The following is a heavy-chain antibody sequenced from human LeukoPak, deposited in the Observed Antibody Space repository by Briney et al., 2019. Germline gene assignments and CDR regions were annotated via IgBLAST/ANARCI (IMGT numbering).Heavy chain of an antibody. V-gene: IGHV4-39*07. Sequence: SETLSLTCTVSGGSISSSSYYWGWIRQPPGKGLEWIGSIYYSGSTYYNPPLKSRVTISVDTSKNQFSLKLSSVTAADTAVYYCARNTRYYYDSSGYYWFDYWGQGTLVTVSS. J-gene: IGHJ4*02. CDR3: ARNTRYYYDSSGYYWFDY. CDR2: IYYSGST. D-gene: IGHD3-22*01. CDR1: GGSISSSSYY.